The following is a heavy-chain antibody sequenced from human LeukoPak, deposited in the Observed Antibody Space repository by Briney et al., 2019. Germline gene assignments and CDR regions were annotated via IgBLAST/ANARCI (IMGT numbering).Heavy chain of an antibody. D-gene: IGHD5-18*01. Sequence: SETLSLTCTVSDDSISSYYWSWIRQPPGKGLEWIGYIYYTGNTNYNPSLKSRVTMSVDTSKNQFSLKLSSVTAADTAVYYCARGYTGYYYFYGMDVWGQGTTVTVSS. CDR3: ARGYTGYYYFYGMDV. J-gene: IGHJ6*02. V-gene: IGHV4-59*08. CDR1: DDSISSYY. CDR2: IYYTGNT.